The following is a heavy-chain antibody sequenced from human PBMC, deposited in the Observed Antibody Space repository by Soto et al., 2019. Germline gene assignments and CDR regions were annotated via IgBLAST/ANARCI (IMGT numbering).Heavy chain of an antibody. Sequence: GGSLRLSCAASGFTFSSYAMSWVRQAPGKGLEWVSAISGSGGSTYYADSVKGRFTISRDNSKNTLYLQMNSLRAEDTAVYYCAKWESYDYIWGSLVYWGQGTLVTVPQ. CDR2: ISGSGGST. D-gene: IGHD3-16*01. J-gene: IGHJ4*02. CDR1: GFTFSSYA. V-gene: IGHV3-23*01. CDR3: AKWESYDYIWGSLVY.